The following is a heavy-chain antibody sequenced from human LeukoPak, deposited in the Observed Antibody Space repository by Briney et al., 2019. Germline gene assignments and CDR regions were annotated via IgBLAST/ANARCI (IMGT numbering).Heavy chain of an antibody. V-gene: IGHV3-23*01. CDR2: ISGGGGST. CDR1: GFTFNNYA. D-gene: IGHD2-2*01. CDR3: ATDIVVVPAAVSQIDY. J-gene: IGHJ4*02. Sequence: GGSLRLSCAASGFTFNNYAMTWVRQAPGKGLEWVSGISGGGGSTYYADSVKGRFTISRDNSKNTLYLQMNSLRAGDTAVYYCATDIVVVPAAVSQIDYWGQGTLVTVSS.